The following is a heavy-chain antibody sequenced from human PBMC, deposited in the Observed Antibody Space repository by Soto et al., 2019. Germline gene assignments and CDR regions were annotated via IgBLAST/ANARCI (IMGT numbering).Heavy chain of an antibody. Sequence: QEQLQESGPGLVKPSQTLSLTCTVSGGSISSGDYYWSWIRQPPGKGLEWIGYIYYSGSTYYNPSLKSRVTMSVDTSKNQFSLKLSSVTAAETAVYYCARCGFLEWLFYSTTHAFDIWGQGTMVTVSS. D-gene: IGHD3-3*01. V-gene: IGHV4-30-4*01. CDR2: IYYSGST. J-gene: IGHJ3*02. CDR1: GGSISSGDYY. CDR3: ARCGFLEWLFYSTTHAFDI.